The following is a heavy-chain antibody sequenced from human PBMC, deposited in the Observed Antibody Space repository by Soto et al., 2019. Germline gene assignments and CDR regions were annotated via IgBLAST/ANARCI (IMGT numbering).Heavy chain of an antibody. CDR1: GGTFSSNA. CDR2: IIPIYGTA. D-gene: IGHD6-13*01. Sequence: SVKVSCKASGGTFSSNAISWERQAPGQGLEWMGGIIPIYGTANYAQKFQGRVTITADTSTSIVYMDLSTLSSEDTAVYYCARDSIAAAAPRNRPFDYWGQGTLVTVSS. J-gene: IGHJ4*02. V-gene: IGHV1-69*06. CDR3: ARDSIAAAAPRNRPFDY.